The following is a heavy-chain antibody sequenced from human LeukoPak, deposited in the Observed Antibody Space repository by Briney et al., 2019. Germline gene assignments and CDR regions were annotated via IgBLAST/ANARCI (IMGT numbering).Heavy chain of an antibody. J-gene: IGHJ5*02. Sequence: ASVKVSCEASGYTFTGYYMHWVRQAPGQGLDWMAWINPNSGATKYAQKFQGRVTMTRDTSISTAYMELSRLRSDDTAVYYCARGVGIGASGSWFDPWAREPWSPSPQ. CDR2: INPNSGAT. D-gene: IGHD6-13*01. CDR3: ARGVGIGASGSWFDP. V-gene: IGHV1-2*02. CDR1: GYTFTGYY.